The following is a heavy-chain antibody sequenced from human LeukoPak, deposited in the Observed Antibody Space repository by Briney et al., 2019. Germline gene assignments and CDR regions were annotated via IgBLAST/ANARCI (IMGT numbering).Heavy chain of an antibody. Sequence: SETLSLTCTVSGGPISTYYWSWFRQFPGKGLEWIGYFGDSGSTDYNPALKSRVTMSVDTPKNQFSLNLSSVTAADTAVYYCARGQFWSGYSIWGQGTLVTVSS. D-gene: IGHD3-3*02. V-gene: IGHV4-59*08. J-gene: IGHJ4*02. CDR1: GGPISTYY. CDR3: ARGQFWSGYSI. CDR2: FGDSGST.